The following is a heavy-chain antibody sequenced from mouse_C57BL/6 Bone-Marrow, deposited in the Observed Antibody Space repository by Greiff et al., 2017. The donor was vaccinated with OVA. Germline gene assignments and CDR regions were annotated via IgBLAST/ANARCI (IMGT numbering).Heavy chain of an antibody. CDR2: ICWDDDK. V-gene: IGHV8-8*01. CDR3: ARHSNWGYFDV. J-gene: IGHJ1*03. D-gene: IGHD2-5*01. CDR1: GFSLSTFGMG. Sequence: QVTLKESGPGILQPSQTLSLTCSFSGFSLSTFGMGVGWIRPPSGKGLVWLAHICWDDDKYYNPALKSRLTISKDTSKNQVFLKIANVDTADTDTYYCARHSNWGYFDVWGTGTTVTVSS.